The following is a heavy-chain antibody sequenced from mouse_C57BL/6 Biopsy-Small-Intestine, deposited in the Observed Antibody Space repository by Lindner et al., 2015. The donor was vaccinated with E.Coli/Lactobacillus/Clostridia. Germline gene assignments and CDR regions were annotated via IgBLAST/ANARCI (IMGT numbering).Heavy chain of an antibody. CDR3: ARDGD. Sequence: VQLQESGPELVKPGASVKISCKASGYTFTDYNMDWVRQSHGESLEWIGYINPNNGGTGYNQKFKSKATLTVDKSSSTAYMEVHSPTSEDSAVYYCARDGDWGQGTSVTVSS. J-gene: IGHJ4*01. D-gene: IGHD1-1*02. CDR2: INPNNGGT. CDR1: GYTFTDYN. V-gene: IGHV1-18*01.